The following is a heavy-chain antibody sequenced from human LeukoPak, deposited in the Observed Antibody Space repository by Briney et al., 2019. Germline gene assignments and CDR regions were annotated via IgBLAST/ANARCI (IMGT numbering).Heavy chain of an antibody. J-gene: IGHJ4*02. Sequence: ASVKVSCKASGYTFTGYYMHWVRQAPGQGLEWMGWINPNSGGANYAQKFQGRVTMTRDTSISTAYMELSRLRSDDTAVYYCATHRIQLWLSLFDYWGQGTLVTVSS. D-gene: IGHD5-18*01. V-gene: IGHV1-2*02. CDR3: ATHRIQLWLSLFDY. CDR1: GYTFTGYY. CDR2: INPNSGGA.